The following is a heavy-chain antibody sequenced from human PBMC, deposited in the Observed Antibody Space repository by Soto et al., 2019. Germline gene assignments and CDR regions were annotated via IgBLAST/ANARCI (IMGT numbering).Heavy chain of an antibody. CDR3: ARLYTAMAESYYFDY. J-gene: IGHJ4*02. D-gene: IGHD5-18*01. Sequence: QLQLQESGPGLVKPSETLSLTCTVSGGSISSSSYYWGWIRQPPGKGLEWIGSIYYSGSTYYNPSLKSRVTISVDTSKNQFSLKLSSVTAADTAVYYCARLYTAMAESYYFDYWGQGTLVTVSS. CDR2: IYYSGST. CDR1: GGSISSSSYY. V-gene: IGHV4-39*01.